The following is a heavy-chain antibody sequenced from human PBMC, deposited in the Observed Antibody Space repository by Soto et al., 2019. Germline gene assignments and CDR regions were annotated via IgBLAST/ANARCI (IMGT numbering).Heavy chain of an antibody. Sequence: KAXETLCLSCPVSGASISVYYWSWIRQPAGKGLEWIGYIYYSGSTNYNPSLKSRVTISLDTSKNQFSLKRSSVTAADTAVYYCARETNWELETGYYFDYWGQGTLVTVSS. CDR1: GASISVYY. V-gene: IGHV4-59*01. CDR2: IYYSGST. CDR3: ARETNWELETGYYFDY. J-gene: IGHJ4*02. D-gene: IGHD1-7*01.